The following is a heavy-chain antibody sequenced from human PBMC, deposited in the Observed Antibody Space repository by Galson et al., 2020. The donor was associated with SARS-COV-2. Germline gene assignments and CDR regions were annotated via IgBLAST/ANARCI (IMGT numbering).Heavy chain of an antibody. CDR1: GFTFSSYW. V-gene: IGHV3-74*01. Sequence: GESLKIPCAASGFTFSSYWLHWVRQAPGKGLVWVSRINSDGSSPSYADSVKGRFTIPRDHAKNTLYLQINSLRAEDTAVYYCARGRRPYYDILTGSDVSAFDIWGQGTRVTVSS. CDR3: ARGRRPYYDILTGSDVSAFDI. J-gene: IGHJ3*02. CDR2: INSDGSSP. D-gene: IGHD3-9*01.